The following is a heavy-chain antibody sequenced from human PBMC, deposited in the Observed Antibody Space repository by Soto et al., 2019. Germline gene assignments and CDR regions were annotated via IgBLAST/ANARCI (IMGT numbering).Heavy chain of an antibody. Sequence: EVQLLESGGGLVQPGGSLRLSCAASGFTFSSYAMTWVRQAPGKGLEWVSAISGSGGSTYYADSVKGRFTISRDNSQNTLYLQMNSLRAEDTAVYYCAKKVGGISAFDIWGQGTMVTVSS. J-gene: IGHJ3*02. CDR2: ISGSGGST. CDR3: AKKVGGISAFDI. CDR1: GFTFSSYA. D-gene: IGHD2-15*01. V-gene: IGHV3-23*01.